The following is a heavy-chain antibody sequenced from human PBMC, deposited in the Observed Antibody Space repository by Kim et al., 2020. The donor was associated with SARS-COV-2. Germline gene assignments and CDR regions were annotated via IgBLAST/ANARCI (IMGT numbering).Heavy chain of an antibody. CDR2: INSDGTSV. CDR3: VREPAS. J-gene: IGHJ5*02. CDR1: GFSFSDYY. V-gene: IGHV3-11*01. Sequence: GGSLRLSCAASGFSFSDYYMSWIRQAPGKGLEWVAYINSDGTSVNYADSVNGRFTISRDNAKKSPSLQMNSLTPEDTAVYYCVREPASWGPGTQFTVSS.